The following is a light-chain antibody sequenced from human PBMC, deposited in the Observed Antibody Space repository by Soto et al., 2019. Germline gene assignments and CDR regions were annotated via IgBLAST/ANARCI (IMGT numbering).Light chain of an antibody. Sequence: DIQMTQSPSSLTASVGDSVTITCQASQDITNYLNWYQQKPGKAPKLLIYDASNLEPGVPSRFSGRGSGADFTFSISSLQPEDIATYYCQQYDDIPPTFGQATRLDIK. CDR1: QDITNY. CDR2: DAS. V-gene: IGKV1-33*01. CDR3: QQYDDIPPT. J-gene: IGKJ5*01.